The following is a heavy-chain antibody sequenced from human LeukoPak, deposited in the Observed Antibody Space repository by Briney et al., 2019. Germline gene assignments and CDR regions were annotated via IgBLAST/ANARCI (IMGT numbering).Heavy chain of an antibody. D-gene: IGHD1-14*01. Sequence: ASVKVSCKVSGSTLSELSMHWVRQSPGKGLEWMGGFDPEDDFDPEDGETIYAQKFQGRVTMTEDTSTDTAYMELSSLRSEDTAVYYRATRAPIPTGPYYYYYMDVWGKGTTVTISS. V-gene: IGHV1-24*01. CDR3: ATRAPIPTGPYYYYYMDV. J-gene: IGHJ6*03. CDR1: GSTLSELS. CDR2: FDPEDDFDPEDGET.